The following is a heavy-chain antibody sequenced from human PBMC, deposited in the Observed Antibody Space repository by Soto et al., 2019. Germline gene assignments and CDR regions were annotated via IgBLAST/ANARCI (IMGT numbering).Heavy chain of an antibody. CDR3: AHLGGVVVIYYFDY. CDR2: IYWNDDK. V-gene: IGHV2-5*01. J-gene: IGHJ4*02. CDR1: GFSLSTSGVG. Sequence: QITLKESGPTLVKPTQTLTLTCTFSGFSLSTSGVGVGWIRQPPGKALEWLALIYWNDDKRYSPSLKSRLTITKDTSKNQVVLTMTNMDPVDTATYYCAHLGGVVVIYYFDYWGQGTLVTVSS. D-gene: IGHD3-22*01.